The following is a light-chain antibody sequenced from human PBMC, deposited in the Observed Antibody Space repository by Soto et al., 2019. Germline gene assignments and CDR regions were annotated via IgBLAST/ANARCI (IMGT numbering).Light chain of an antibody. CDR3: QQYGSSPVT. Sequence: IVLTQSPGTLSLSPGERATLSCRASQSVSSSYLAWYQQKPGQAPRLLIYAASRRATGIPDRVSGSGSGTDFTLTISRLEPEDFAVYYCQQYGSSPVTFGPGTKVDIK. J-gene: IGKJ3*01. V-gene: IGKV3-20*01. CDR2: AAS. CDR1: QSVSSSY.